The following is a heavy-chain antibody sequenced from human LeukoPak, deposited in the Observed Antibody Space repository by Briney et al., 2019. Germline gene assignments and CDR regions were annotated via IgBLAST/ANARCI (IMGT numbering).Heavy chain of an antibody. Sequence: GASVKVSCKASGYTFTSYGISWVRQAPGQGLEWMGWISAYNGNTNYAQKLQGRVTMTTDTSTSTAYMELRSLRSDDTAVYYCARAFDSGWYLSLGYYYYYGMDVRGQGTTVTVSS. CDR1: GYTFTSYG. V-gene: IGHV1-18*01. CDR2: ISAYNGNT. CDR3: ARAFDSGWYLSLGYYYYYGMDV. J-gene: IGHJ6*02. D-gene: IGHD6-19*01.